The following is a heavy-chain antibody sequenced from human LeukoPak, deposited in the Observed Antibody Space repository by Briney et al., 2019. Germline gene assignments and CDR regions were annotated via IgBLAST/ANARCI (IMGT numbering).Heavy chain of an antibody. Sequence: SETLSLICAVYGGSFSGYYWSWIRQPPGKGLEWIGEINHSGSTNYNPSLKSRVTISVDTSKNQFSLKLSSVTAADTAVYYCARVRLLWFGEPHHDACHIWGQGTMVTVSS. V-gene: IGHV4-34*01. D-gene: IGHD3-10*01. CDR2: INHSGST. CDR3: ARVRLLWFGEPHHDACHI. J-gene: IGHJ3*02. CDR1: GGSFSGYY.